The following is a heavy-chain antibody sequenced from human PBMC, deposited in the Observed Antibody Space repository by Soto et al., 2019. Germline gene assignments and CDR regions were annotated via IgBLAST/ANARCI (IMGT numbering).Heavy chain of an antibody. D-gene: IGHD2-15*01. CDR2: ISYDGSNK. Sequence: GGLLRLSFTDSGVTFSSYAMHWVRQAPGKGLEWVAVISYDGSNKYYADSVKGRFTISRDNSKNTLYLQMNSLRAEDTAVYYCARDPYCSGGSCTMDDWFGPWGQGTLVTVSP. V-gene: IGHV3-30-3*01. J-gene: IGHJ5*02. CDR1: GVTFSSYA. CDR3: ARDPYCSGGSCTMDDWFGP.